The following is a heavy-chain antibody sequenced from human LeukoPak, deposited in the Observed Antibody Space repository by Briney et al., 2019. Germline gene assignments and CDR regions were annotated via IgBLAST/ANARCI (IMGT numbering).Heavy chain of an antibody. V-gene: IGHV4-59*01. J-gene: IGHJ5*02. CDR3: ARGWYNWNDEYWFDP. CDR1: GGSISSYY. D-gene: IGHD1-1*01. CDR2: IYYSGST. Sequence: SETLSLTCTVSGGSISSYYWSWIRQLPGKGLEWIGYIYYSGSTNYNPSLKSRVTISVDTSKNQFSLKLSSVTAADTAVYYCARGWYNWNDEYWFDPWGQGTLVTVSS.